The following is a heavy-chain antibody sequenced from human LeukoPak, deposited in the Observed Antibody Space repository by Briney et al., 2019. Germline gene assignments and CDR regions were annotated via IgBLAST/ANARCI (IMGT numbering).Heavy chain of an antibody. Sequence: ASVKVSCKASGYTFTGYYMHWVRQAPGQGLEWMGWINPNSGGTNYAQKFQGRVTMTEDTSTDTAYMELSSLRSEDTAVYYCATGLYYPYVNYWGQGTLVTVSS. CDR3: ATGLYYPYVNY. D-gene: IGHD3-16*01. J-gene: IGHJ4*02. V-gene: IGHV1-2*02. CDR2: INPNSGGT. CDR1: GYTFTGYY.